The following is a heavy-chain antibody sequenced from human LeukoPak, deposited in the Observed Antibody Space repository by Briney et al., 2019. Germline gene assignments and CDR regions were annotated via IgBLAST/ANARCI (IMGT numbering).Heavy chain of an antibody. V-gene: IGHV1-69*04. Sequence: SVKVSCKASGGTFSSYAISWVRQAPGQGLEWMGRIIPILGMANYAQKFQGRVTITADKSTSTAYMELNSLRAEDTAVYFCARDGDDGSHYYGDYWGQGILVTVSS. CDR3: ARDGDDGSHYYGDY. CDR2: IIPILGMA. CDR1: GGTFSSYA. D-gene: IGHD3-22*01. J-gene: IGHJ4*02.